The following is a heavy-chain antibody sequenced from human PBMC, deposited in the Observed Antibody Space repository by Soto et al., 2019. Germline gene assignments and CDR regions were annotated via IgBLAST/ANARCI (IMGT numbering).Heavy chain of an antibody. Sequence: EVQLVESGGGLAQPGGSLRLSCAASGITFTNYWMSWVRQAPGKGLEWVANTKQDGSEKHYVDSVKGRFTISRDNAKNSLYLQMSSLRAEDTAVYYCATRSGSPGGGVFDIWGQGTMVTVSS. CDR2: TKQDGSEK. J-gene: IGHJ3*02. CDR1: GITFTNYW. CDR3: ATRSGSPGGGVFDI. D-gene: IGHD1-26*01. V-gene: IGHV3-7*03.